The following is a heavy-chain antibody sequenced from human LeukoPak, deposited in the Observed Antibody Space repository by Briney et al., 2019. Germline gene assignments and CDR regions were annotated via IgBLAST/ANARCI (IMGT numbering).Heavy chain of an antibody. D-gene: IGHD1-26*01. CDR3: ARAWYSGRYPRGMDV. CDR2: INPSGGST. CDR1: GYTFTSYY. Sequence: GASVKVSCKASGYTFTSYYMHWVRQAPGQGLEWMGIINPSGGSTSYAQKFQGRVTMTRDTSTSTVYMELSSLRSEDTAVYYCARAWYSGRYPRGMDVWGQGTTVTVSS. J-gene: IGHJ6*02. V-gene: IGHV1-46*01.